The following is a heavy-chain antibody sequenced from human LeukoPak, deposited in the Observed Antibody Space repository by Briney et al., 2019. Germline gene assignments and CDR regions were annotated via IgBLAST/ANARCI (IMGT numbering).Heavy chain of an antibody. CDR1: GFTFSSYA. Sequence: GGSLRLSCAASGFTFSSYAMSWVRQAPGKGLEWVSAISGSGGSTYYADSVKGRFTISRDNSKNTLYLQMNSLRAEDTAVYYCARDRGYSGYDYFTSFDYWGQGTLVTVSS. J-gene: IGHJ4*02. V-gene: IGHV3-23*01. CDR2: ISGSGGST. D-gene: IGHD5-12*01. CDR3: ARDRGYSGYDYFTSFDY.